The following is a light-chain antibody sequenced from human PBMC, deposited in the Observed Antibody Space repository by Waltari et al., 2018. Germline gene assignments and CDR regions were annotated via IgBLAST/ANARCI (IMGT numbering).Light chain of an antibody. CDR2: SSS. CDR1: QYISPY. CDR3: QQSYTTPYT. J-gene: IGKJ2*01. Sequence: DIQMTQSPSSLSASVGDRVTITCRASQYISPYLNWYQQRQGTAPNLLIYSSSTLQSGFPSRFSGSGSGTDFTLTISSLQPEDFATYYCQQSYTTPYTFGQGTMLEIK. V-gene: IGKV1-39*01.